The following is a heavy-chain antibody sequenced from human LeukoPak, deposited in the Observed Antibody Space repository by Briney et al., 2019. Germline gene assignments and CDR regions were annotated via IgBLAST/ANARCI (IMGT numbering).Heavy chain of an antibody. Sequence: PSETLSLTCTVSGGSISNSGYYWGWIRQPPGKGLEWIGSIYARRTTYYNPSLKSRVTISLDTSKNQFSLKLSSGTAADTAVYYCARLGASSGYYDYWGQGTLVTVSS. CDR1: GGSISNSGYY. J-gene: IGHJ4*02. D-gene: IGHD3-22*01. CDR2: IYARRTT. CDR3: ARLGASSGYYDY. V-gene: IGHV4-39*01.